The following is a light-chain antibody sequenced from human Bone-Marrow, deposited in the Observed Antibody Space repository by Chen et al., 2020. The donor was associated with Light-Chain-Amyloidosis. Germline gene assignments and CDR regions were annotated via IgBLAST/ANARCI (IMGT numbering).Light chain of an antibody. CDR3: SSYTSSSWV. V-gene: IGLV2-14*02. Sequence: QSALTQPASVSGSPGQSITISCTGTSSDVGSYNLVSWYQQHPGKAPKLMIYEVSNRPSGVSHRFSCSRSGNTAFLTISGLQAEDEADYYCSSYTSSSWVFGGGTQLTVL. CDR1: SSDVGSYNL. CDR2: EVS. J-gene: IGLJ3*02.